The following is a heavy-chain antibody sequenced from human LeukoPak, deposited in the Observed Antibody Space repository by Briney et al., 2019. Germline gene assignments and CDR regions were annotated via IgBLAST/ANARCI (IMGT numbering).Heavy chain of an antibody. D-gene: IGHD5-18*01. CDR1: GGSISSSSYY. Sequence: SKTLSLTCTVSGGSISSSSYYWGWIRQPPGKGLEWIGSIYYSGSTYYNPSLKSRVTISVDTSKNQFSLRLSSVTAADTAVYYCARHVGGYSYGRPDYWGQGTLVTVSS. CDR3: ARHVGGYSYGRPDY. CDR2: IYYSGST. J-gene: IGHJ4*02. V-gene: IGHV4-39*01.